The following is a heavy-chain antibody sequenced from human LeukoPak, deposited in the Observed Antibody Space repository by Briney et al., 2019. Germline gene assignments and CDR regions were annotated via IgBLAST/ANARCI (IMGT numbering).Heavy chain of an antibody. J-gene: IGHJ4*02. V-gene: IGHV4-39*07. CDR2: INHEGSA. CDR1: GGSISSGSYY. CDR3: ARARATEAIDY. D-gene: IGHD6-25*01. Sequence: PSETLSLTCTVSGGSISSGSYYWTWIRQPPGKGLEWIGEINHEGSANYNPSLKSRVTVSVDTSKNQFSLKLTSVTAADTAMYYCARARATEAIDYWGQGTRVTVSS.